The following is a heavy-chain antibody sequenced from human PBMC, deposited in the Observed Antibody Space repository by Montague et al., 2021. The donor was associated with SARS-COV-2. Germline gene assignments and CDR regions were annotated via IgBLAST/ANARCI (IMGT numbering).Heavy chain of an antibody. V-gene: IGHV3-21*01. CDR2: ISSSSSYI. CDR3: ARSSWYYYDSSGYYYPYYFDY. J-gene: IGHJ4*02. Sequence: SLRPSCAASGFTFSSYSMNWVRQAPGKGLEWVSSISSSSSYIYYADSVKGRFTISRDNAKNSLYLQMNSLRAEDTAVYYCARSSWYYYDSSGYYYPYYFDYWGQGTLVTVSS. D-gene: IGHD3-22*01. CDR1: GFTFSSYS.